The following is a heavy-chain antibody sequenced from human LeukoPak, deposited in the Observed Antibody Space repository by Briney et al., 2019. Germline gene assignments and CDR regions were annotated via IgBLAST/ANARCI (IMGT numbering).Heavy chain of an antibody. CDR1: GFTFSSYG. CDR2: ISYDGSNK. J-gene: IGHJ4*02. V-gene: IGHV3-30*03. Sequence: PGRSLRLACAASGFTFSSYGMHWVRQAPGKGLEWVAVISYDGSNKYYADSVKGRFTISRDNSKNTLYLQMNSLRAEDTAVYYRARSRYYFDYWGQGTLVTVSS. CDR3: ARSRYYFDY.